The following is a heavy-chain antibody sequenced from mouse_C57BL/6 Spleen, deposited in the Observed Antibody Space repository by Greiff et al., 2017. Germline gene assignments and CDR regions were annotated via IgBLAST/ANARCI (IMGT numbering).Heavy chain of an antibody. CDR1: GFTFSSYA. V-gene: IGHV5-9-1*02. J-gene: IGHJ4*01. CDR2: ISSGGDAI. CDR3: TRGDSNRAYYALDY. Sequence: EVMLVESGEGLVKPGGSLKLSCAASGFTFSSYAMSWVRQTPEKRLEWVAYISSGGDAIYYADTVKGRFTISRDNARNTLYLQMSSLKSEDTAMYDSTRGDSNRAYYALDYWGQGTLVTVSA. D-gene: IGHD2-5*01.